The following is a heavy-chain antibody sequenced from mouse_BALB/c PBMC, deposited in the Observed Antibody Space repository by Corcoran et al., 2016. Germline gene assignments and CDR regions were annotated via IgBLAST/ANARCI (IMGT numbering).Heavy chain of an antibody. Sequence: EVQLQQSGPELVKPGASVKISCKASGYSFTGYEMNWVKQSHVKSLEWIGRINPYNGATSYNQNFKDKASLTVDKSSSTAYMELHSLTSEDSAVYYCARDYDYLYFDVWGAGTSVTVSS. V-gene: IGHV1-26*01. CDR3: ARDYDYLYFDV. D-gene: IGHD2-4*01. CDR1: GYSFTGYE. CDR2: INPYNGAT. J-gene: IGHJ1*01.